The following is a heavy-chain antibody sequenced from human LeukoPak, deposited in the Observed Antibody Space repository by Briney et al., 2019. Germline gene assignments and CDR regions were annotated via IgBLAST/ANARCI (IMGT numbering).Heavy chain of an antibody. J-gene: IGHJ5*02. V-gene: IGHV1-18*01. D-gene: IGHD6-13*01. CDR3: ARVAAAGFHHNWFDP. CDR2: ISACNGNT. Sequence: ASVKVSCKASGYTFTSYGISWVRQAPGQGLEWMGWISACNGNTNYAQKLQGRVTMTTDTSTSTAYMELRSLRSDDTAVYYCARVAAAGFHHNWFDPRGQGTLVTVSS. CDR1: GYTFTSYG.